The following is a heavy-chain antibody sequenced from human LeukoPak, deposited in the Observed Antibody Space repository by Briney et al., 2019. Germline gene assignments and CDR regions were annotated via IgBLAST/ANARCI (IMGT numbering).Heavy chain of an antibody. CDR1: GFTFSSYE. V-gene: IGHV3-48*03. D-gene: IGHD3-10*01. J-gene: IGHJ4*02. Sequence: PGGSLRLSCAASGFTFSSYEMNWVRQAPGKGLEWVSYILNSGTTTYYADSVKGRFTISRDNSKNTLYLQMSSLRTEDTAVYYCVKDGSGSYYTYYFDYWGQGTLVTVSS. CDR2: ILNSGTTT. CDR3: VKDGSGSYYTYYFDY.